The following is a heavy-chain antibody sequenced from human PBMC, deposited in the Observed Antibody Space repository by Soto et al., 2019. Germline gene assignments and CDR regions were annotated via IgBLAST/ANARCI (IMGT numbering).Heavy chain of an antibody. J-gene: IGHJ4*02. CDR3: ARREIQGPIDY. Sequence: QVQLQESGPGLVKPSDTLSLTCAVSGYSISSSNWWGWIRQPPGKGLEWIGYIYYSGTTYYNPSLKSRVTMSVDPSKNPCSLQLTSVTAVDTAVYYGARREIQGPIDYWGQGTLVTVSS. CDR1: GYSISSSNW. V-gene: IGHV4-28*01. CDR2: IYYSGTT. D-gene: IGHD1-26*01.